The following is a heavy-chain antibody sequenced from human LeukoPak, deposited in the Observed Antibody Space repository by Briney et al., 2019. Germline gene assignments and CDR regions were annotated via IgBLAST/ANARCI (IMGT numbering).Heavy chain of an antibody. CDR2: ISAYNGNT. J-gene: IGHJ6*02. CDR3: ARSYYYDSSGYYQGGYYYYGMDV. D-gene: IGHD3-22*01. Sequence: ASVKVSCKASGYTFTSYYMHWVRQASGQGLEWMGWISAYNGNTNYAQKLQGRVTMTTDTSTSTAYMELRSLRSDDTAVYYCARSYYYDSSGYYQGGYYYYGMDVWGQGTTVTVSS. CDR1: GYTFTSYY. V-gene: IGHV1-18*04.